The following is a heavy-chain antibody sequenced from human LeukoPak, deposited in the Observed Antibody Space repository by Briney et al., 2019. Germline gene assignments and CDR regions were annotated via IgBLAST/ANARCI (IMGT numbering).Heavy chain of an antibody. CDR3: VRKIVVVTATSVFDP. V-gene: IGHV4-39*01. Sequence: SSETLSLTCTVSGGSISSSSYYWGWIRQPPGKGLEWIGSIYYSGSTYYNPSLKSRVTISVDTSKNQFSLKLSSVTAADTAVYYCVRKIVVVTATSVFDPWGQGTLVTVSS. J-gene: IGHJ5*02. D-gene: IGHD2-21*02. CDR2: IYYSGST. CDR1: GGSISSSSYY.